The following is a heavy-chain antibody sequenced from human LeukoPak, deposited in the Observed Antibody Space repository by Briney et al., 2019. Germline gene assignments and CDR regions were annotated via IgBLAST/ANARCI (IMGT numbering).Heavy chain of an antibody. Sequence: PGGSLRLSCAASGFTFSSYGMNWIRQAPGKGLEWISYISNSGNTKYYADSVKGRFTISRDNANNSVYLQMNNLRAEDTAVYYCAAVIDYWGQGTLVTVSS. CDR3: AAVIDY. V-gene: IGHV3-48*04. CDR2: ISNSGNTK. J-gene: IGHJ4*02. CDR1: GFTFSSYG.